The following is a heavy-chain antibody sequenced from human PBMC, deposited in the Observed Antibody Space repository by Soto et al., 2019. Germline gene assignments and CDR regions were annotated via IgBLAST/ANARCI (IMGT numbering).Heavy chain of an antibody. CDR1: GYTFTSYD. J-gene: IGHJ6*02. V-gene: IGHV1-8*01. D-gene: IGHD1-26*01. Sequence: XSVKISCKASGYTFTSYDINWVRQATGQGLEWMGWMNPNSGNTGYAQKFQGRVTMTRNTSISTAYMELSSLRSEDTAVYYCAINGLSGSIYGMDAWGQGTTVTVSS. CDR2: MNPNSGNT. CDR3: AINGLSGSIYGMDA.